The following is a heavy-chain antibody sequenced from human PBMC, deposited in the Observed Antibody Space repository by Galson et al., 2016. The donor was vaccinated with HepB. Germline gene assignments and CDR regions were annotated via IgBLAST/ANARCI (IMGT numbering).Heavy chain of an antibody. CDR1: GYTFTSHH. CDR3: AIDLLGDY. V-gene: IGHV1-46*01. J-gene: IGHJ4*02. D-gene: IGHD1-26*01. CDR2: INPSGGST. Sequence: SVKVSCKASGYTFTSHHIHWVRQAPGQGLDWMGIINPSGGSTNYAQKFQGRVTMTRDKSTSTVYMELSSLRSEDTAVYYCAIDLLGDYWGQGTLVTISS.